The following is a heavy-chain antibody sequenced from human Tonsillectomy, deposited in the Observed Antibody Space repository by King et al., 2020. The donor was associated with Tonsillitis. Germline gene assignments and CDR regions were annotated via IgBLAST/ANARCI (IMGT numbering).Heavy chain of an antibody. D-gene: IGHD3-22*01. CDR3: ATVGSSASYVY. Sequence: VQLVESGGGLVQPGRSVRLSCAASGFTFSSYWMHWVRQAPGKELVWVSHINGDGTNTNYADSVKGRFTISRDNAKNTLYLQMNSLRAEDTAVYFCATVGSSASYVYWGQGTLVTVSS. J-gene: IGHJ4*02. CDR2: INGDGTNT. V-gene: IGHV3-74*01. CDR1: GFTFSSYW.